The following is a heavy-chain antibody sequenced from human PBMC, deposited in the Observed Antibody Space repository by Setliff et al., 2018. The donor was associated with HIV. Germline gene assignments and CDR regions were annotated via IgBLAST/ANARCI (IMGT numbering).Heavy chain of an antibody. V-gene: IGHV1-2*02. D-gene: IGHD3-22*01. Sequence: ASVKVSCKASGGTFSNYAISWVRQAPGQGLQWVGWINPNSGGTKYAQKFQGRVTMTRDTSISTAYMELTRLRYEDTAVYYCAKERFTLIGLDSFDIWGQGTMVTVSS. CDR1: GGTFSNYA. CDR2: INPNSGGT. J-gene: IGHJ3*02. CDR3: AKERFTLIGLDSFDI.